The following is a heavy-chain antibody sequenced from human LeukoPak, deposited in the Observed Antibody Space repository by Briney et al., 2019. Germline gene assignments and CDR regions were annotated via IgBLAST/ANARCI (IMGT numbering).Heavy chain of an antibody. J-gene: IGHJ6*03. CDR2: ISYDGSNK. CDR1: GFTFSSYA. Sequence: GGSLRLSCAASGFTFSSYAMHWVRQAPGKGLEWVAVISYDGSNKYYADSVKGRFTISRDNSKNTLYLQMNSLRAEDTAVYYCARGGEPIYYYYMDVWGKGTTVTVSS. D-gene: IGHD3-16*01. CDR3: ARGGEPIYYYYMDV. V-gene: IGHV3-30*04.